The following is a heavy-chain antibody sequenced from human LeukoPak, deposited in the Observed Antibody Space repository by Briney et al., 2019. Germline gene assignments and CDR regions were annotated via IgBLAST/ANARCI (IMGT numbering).Heavy chain of an antibody. J-gene: IGHJ5*02. CDR3: AKGNTYYPDP. D-gene: IGHD3-10*01. Sequence: PGGSLRLSCAASGFTFSSYAMSWVRQAPGKGLEWVSAISGSGGSTYYADSVKGRLTISRDNCKNTLYLQMNSLRAEDTAVYYCAKGNTYYPDPWGQGTLVTVSS. CDR1: GFTFSSYA. V-gene: IGHV3-23*01. CDR2: ISGSGGST.